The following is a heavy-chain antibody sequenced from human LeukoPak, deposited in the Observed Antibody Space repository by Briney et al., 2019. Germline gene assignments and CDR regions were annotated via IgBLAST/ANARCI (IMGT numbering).Heavy chain of an antibody. CDR2: IYSGGGT. CDR3: VGEGKY. J-gene: IGHJ4*02. Sequence: PGGSLGLSCAASGLSVSSTYMTWVRQAPGKGLEWVSVIYSGGGTNYADSLKGRFSISRDNSKNTLYLQMNSLRAEDTAVYYCVGEGKYWGQGTLVTVSS. D-gene: IGHD4-17*01. V-gene: IGHV3-53*01. CDR1: GLSVSSTY.